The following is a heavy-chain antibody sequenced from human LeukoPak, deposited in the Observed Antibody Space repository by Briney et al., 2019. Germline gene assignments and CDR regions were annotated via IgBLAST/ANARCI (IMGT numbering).Heavy chain of an antibody. CDR1: GFTFTSDY. CDR2: IFPSGGTT. D-gene: IGHD3-3*01. V-gene: IGHV1-46*01. Sequence: ASVTVSCKASGFTFTSDYIHWVRQAPGQGLEWMGIIFPSGGTTDYAQRFQGRVTMTRDMSTSTVYMELSSLRSDDSAVFYCARASSIFGAAIPAFWGQGTLVTVSS. CDR3: ARASSIFGAAIPAF. J-gene: IGHJ4*02.